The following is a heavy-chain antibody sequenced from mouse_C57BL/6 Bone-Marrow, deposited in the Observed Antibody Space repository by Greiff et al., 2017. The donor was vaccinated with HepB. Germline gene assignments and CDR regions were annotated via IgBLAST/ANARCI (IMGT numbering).Heavy chain of an antibody. J-gene: IGHJ3*01. CDR2: INPYNGGT. CDR1: GYTFTDYY. Sequence: VQLQQSGPVLVKPGASVKMSCKASGYTFTDYYMNWVKQSHGKSLEWIGVINPYNGGTSYNQKFKGKATLTVDKSSSTAYMELNSLTSEDSAVYYCARSFYYDYERFAYWGQGTLVTVSA. D-gene: IGHD2-4*01. V-gene: IGHV1-19*01. CDR3: ARSFYYDYERFAY.